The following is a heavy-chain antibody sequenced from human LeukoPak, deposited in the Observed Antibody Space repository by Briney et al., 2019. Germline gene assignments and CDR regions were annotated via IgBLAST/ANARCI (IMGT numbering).Heavy chain of an antibody. J-gene: IGHJ3*02. CDR2: LYSGGGT. CDR1: GFTVSNNH. V-gene: IGHV3-53*01. Sequence: GGSLRLSCAASGFTVSNNHINWVPQAPGKGLEGVSVLYSGGGTYYADSVKGRFTISSDNSKNTLYLQMNNLRAEDTAVYYCARDGSGGYRNRGVFDIWGQGTMVTVSS. CDR3: ARDGSGGYRNRGVFDI. D-gene: IGHD5-18*01.